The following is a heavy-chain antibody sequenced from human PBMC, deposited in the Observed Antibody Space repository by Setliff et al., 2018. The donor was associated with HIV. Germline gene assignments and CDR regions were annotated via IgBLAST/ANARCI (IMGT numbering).Heavy chain of an antibody. J-gene: IGHJ4*02. Sequence: SETLSLTCTVSGGSISSGGYYWSWIRQHPERGLEWMGYIYYNGNTYYSPSLKSRVSISLDKAQNHFSLKLSSATVADSAVYYCARTLRAAAMGYFDYWGQGTLVTVSS. CDR3: ARTLRAAAMGYFDY. D-gene: IGHD5-18*01. CDR2: IYYNGNT. CDR1: GGSISSGGYY. V-gene: IGHV4-31*03.